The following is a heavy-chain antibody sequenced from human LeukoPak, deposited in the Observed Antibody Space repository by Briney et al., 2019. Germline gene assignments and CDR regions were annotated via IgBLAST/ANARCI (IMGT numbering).Heavy chain of an antibody. Sequence: PGGSLRLSCAASGFTFSSYGMHWVRQAPGKGLEWVAVISYDGSNKYYADSVKGRFTISRDNSKNTLYLQMNSLRAEDTAVYYCARASHQLLNTGKNWFDPWGQGTLVTVSS. V-gene: IGHV3-30*03. CDR1: GFTFSSYG. D-gene: IGHD2-2*01. CDR2: ISYDGSNK. CDR3: ARASHQLLNTGKNWFDP. J-gene: IGHJ5*02.